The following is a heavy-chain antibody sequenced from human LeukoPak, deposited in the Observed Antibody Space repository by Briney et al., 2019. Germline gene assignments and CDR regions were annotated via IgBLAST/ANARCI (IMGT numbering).Heavy chain of an antibody. CDR3: AKDGSRLEGLPIDY. D-gene: IGHD3/OR15-3a*01. CDR2: IRYDGSNK. J-gene: IGHJ4*02. CDR1: GFTFSGYG. Sequence: PGGSLRLSCAASGFTFSGYGMHCVRQAPGKGLEWVAFIRYDGSNKYYADSVKGRFTISRDNSKNTLYLQMNSLRAEDTAVYYCAKDGSRLEGLPIDYWGQGTLVTVSS. V-gene: IGHV3-30*02.